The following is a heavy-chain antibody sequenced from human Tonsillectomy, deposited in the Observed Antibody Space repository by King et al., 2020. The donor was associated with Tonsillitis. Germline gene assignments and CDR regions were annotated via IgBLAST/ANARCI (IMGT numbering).Heavy chain of an antibody. CDR3: VRDMSSGSYYGAFDL. CDR2: ISWNSGNI. D-gene: IGHD1-26*01. Sequence: EVQLVESGGGLVQPGRSLRLSCASSQLSFDDYAMHWVRQAPGKGLEWVSGISWNSGNIGYAESVRGRFTISRDNAKKLVYLQMNGLRAEDTALYYCVRDMSSGSYYGAFDLWGLGTMVIVSS. V-gene: IGHV3-9*01. CDR1: QLSFDDYA. J-gene: IGHJ3*01.